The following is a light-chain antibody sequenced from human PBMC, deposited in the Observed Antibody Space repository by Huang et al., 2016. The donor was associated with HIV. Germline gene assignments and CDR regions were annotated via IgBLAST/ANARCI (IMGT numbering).Light chain of an antibody. Sequence: EIVMTQSPATLSVSPGEGATLSCRASQSISTNLAWYQHKPGQAPRLLIHGASTRATGVPARFSGSGSGTEFTLTISTLQSEDFAVYYCQQYNNWPPYTFGQGTKLEI. J-gene: IGKJ2*01. CDR3: QQYNNWPPYT. CDR1: QSISTN. V-gene: IGKV3-15*01. CDR2: GAS.